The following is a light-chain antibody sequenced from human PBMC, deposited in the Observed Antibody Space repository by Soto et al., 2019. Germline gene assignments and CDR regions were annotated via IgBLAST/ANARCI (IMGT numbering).Light chain of an antibody. CDR1: QSVSYS. V-gene: IGKV3-11*01. CDR2: DAS. CDR3: QQRSNWLT. Sequence: EVVLTQSPATLSLSPGESATLSCRASQSVSYSLAWYQQKPGQAPRLLIYDASTRATGIPARFIGSGSGTDFTLTISSLEPEDFAVYYCQQRSNWLTFGGGTKVEIK. J-gene: IGKJ4*01.